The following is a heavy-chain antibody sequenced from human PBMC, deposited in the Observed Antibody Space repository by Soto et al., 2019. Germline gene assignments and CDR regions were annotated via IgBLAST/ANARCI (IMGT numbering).Heavy chain of an antibody. CDR1: GFTFSSYE. CDR3: ARDPSTWPYYYGMDV. V-gene: IGHV3-48*03. Sequence: GGSLRLSCAASGFTFSSYEMNWVRQAPGKGLEWVSYISSSGSTIYYADSVKGRFTISRDNAKNSLYLQMNSLRAEDTAVYYCARDPSTWPYYYGMDVWGQGTTVTVSS. J-gene: IGHJ6*02. CDR2: ISSSGSTI. D-gene: IGHD4-4*01.